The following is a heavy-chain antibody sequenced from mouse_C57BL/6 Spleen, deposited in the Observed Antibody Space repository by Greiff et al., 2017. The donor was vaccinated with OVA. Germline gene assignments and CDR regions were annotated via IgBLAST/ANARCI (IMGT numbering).Heavy chain of an antibody. Sequence: QVQLQQPGAELVKPGASVKMSCKASGYTFTSYWITWVKQRPGQGLEWIGDIYPGSGSTNYNEKFKSKATLTVDTSSSTAYMQLRSLTSEDSAVYDCARFDYGSSYGYFDVWGTGTTVTVSS. CDR2: IYPGSGST. V-gene: IGHV1-55*01. J-gene: IGHJ1*03. CDR3: ARFDYGSSYGYFDV. CDR1: GYTFTSYW. D-gene: IGHD1-1*01.